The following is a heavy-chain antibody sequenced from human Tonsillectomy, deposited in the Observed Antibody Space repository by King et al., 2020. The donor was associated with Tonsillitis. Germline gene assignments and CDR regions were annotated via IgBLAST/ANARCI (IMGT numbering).Heavy chain of an antibody. CDR2: ISGSGGST. D-gene: IGHD4-17*01. J-gene: IGHJ5*02. V-gene: IGHV3-23*04. Sequence: VQLVESGGGLVQPGGSLRLSCAASGFTFSSYAMSWVRQAPGKGLEWVSAISGSGGSTYYADSVKGRFTISRDNSKNTLYLQMNSLRAEDTAVYYCAKDSRGYGVLYNWFDPWGQGTLVTVSS. CDR1: GFTFSSYA. CDR3: AKDSRGYGVLYNWFDP.